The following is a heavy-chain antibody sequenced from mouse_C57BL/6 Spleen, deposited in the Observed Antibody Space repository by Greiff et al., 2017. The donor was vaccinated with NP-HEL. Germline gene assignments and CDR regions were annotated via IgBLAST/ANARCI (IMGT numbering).Heavy chain of an antibody. CDR2: ISDGGSYT. D-gene: IGHD2-1*01. CDR3: ARDRDGNYVGYYFDY. CDR1: GFTFSSYA. J-gene: IGHJ2*01. V-gene: IGHV5-4*01. Sequence: EVQGVESGGGLVKPGGSLKLSCAASGFTFSSYAMSWVRQTPEKRLEWVATISDGGSYTYYPDNVKGRFTISRDNAKNNLYLQMSHLKSEDTAMYYCARDRDGNYVGYYFDYWGQGTTLTVSS.